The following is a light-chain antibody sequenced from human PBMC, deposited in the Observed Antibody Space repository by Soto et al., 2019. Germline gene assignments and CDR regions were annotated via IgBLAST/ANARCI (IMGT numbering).Light chain of an antibody. V-gene: IGKV3-20*01. Sequence: IVLTHSPGTLSLSPGERATLSFRASQSVSSSYLAWYQQKPGQAPRLLIYGASSRATGIPDRFSGSGSGTDFTLTISRLEPEDFAVYYCQQYSSSPYNFGQGTRLEIK. CDR3: QQYSSSPYN. CDR2: GAS. CDR1: QSVSSSY. J-gene: IGKJ5*01.